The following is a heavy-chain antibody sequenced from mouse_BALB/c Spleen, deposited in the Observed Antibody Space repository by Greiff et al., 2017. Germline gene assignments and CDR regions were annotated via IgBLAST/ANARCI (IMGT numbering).Heavy chain of an antibody. D-gene: IGHD1-1*01. V-gene: IGHV1-18*01. J-gene: IGHJ2*01. CDR2: INPYNGGT. CDR1: GYSFTGYT. CDR3: ARFYYYGSSFYYFDY. Sequence: EVKLVESGPELVKPGASMKISCKASGYSFTGYTMNWVKQSHGKNLEWIGLINPYNGGTSYNQKFKGKATLTVDKSSSTAYMELLSLTSEDSAVYYCARFYYYGSSFYYFDYWGQGTTLTVSS.